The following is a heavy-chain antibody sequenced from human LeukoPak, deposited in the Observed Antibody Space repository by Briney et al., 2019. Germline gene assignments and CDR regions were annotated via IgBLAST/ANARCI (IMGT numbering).Heavy chain of an antibody. CDR1: GYTFTSYG. V-gene: IGHV1-18*01. D-gene: IGHD3-10*01. CDR3: ARDFYSYGSGSYRNPFDY. J-gene: IGHJ4*02. Sequence: GASVKVSCKASGYTFTSYGISWVRQAPGQGLEWMGWISAYNGNTNYAQKLQGRVTMTTDTSTSTAYMELRSLRSDDTAVYYRARDFYSYGSGSYRNPFDYWGQGTLVTVSS. CDR2: ISAYNGNT.